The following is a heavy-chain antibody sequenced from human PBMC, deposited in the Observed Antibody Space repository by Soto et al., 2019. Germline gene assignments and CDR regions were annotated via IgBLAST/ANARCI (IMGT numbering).Heavy chain of an antibody. CDR3: ARSITGTVSYYYGMDV. D-gene: IGHD1-20*01. Sequence: QVQLVQSGAEVKKPGSSVKVSCKASGGTFSSYAISWVRQAPGQGLEWMGGIIPIFATADYAQKFQGRVTITADESTSTAYMELSSLRSEDTAVYYCARSITGTVSYYYGMDVWCQGTTVTVSS. CDR2: IIPIFATA. CDR1: GGTFSSYA. J-gene: IGHJ6*02. V-gene: IGHV1-69*12.